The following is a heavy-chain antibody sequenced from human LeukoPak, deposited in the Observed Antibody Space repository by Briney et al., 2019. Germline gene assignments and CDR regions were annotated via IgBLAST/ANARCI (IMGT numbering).Heavy chain of an antibody. J-gene: IGHJ3*02. CDR2: IYYSGST. CDR3: ARAKFSEWSQARPDAFDI. V-gene: IGHV4-59*12. D-gene: IGHD3-3*01. CDR1: GGSISSYY. Sequence: SETLSLTCTVSGGSISSYYWSWIRQPPGKGLEWIGSIYYSGSTYYNPSLKSRVTISVDTSKNQFSLKLSSVTAADTAVYYCARAKFSEWSQARPDAFDIWGQGTMVTVSS.